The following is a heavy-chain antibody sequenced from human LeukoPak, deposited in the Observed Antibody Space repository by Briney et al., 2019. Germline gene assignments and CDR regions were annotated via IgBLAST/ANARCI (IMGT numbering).Heavy chain of an antibody. Sequence: GGSLRLSCAASGFTFSSHWMHWVRQAPGKGLVWVSIINTDGSTTRHADSVEGRFTISRDNARNTLYLEMNSPRVEETAVYFCARDTSRTMDVWGQGTTVTV. CDR1: GFTFSSHW. CDR3: ARDTSRTMDV. J-gene: IGHJ6*02. CDR2: INTDGSTT. V-gene: IGHV3-74*01.